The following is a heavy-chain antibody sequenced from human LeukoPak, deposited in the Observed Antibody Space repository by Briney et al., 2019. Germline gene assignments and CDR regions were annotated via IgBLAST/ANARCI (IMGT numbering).Heavy chain of an antibody. Sequence: SVKVSCKASGGTFSSYAISWVRQAPGQGLEWMGRIIPIFGIANYAQKFQGRVTITADKSTSTAYMELSSMRSEDTAVYYCASAAAYKSRYYYYGMDVWGQGTTVTVSS. V-gene: IGHV1-69*04. CDR3: ASAAAYKSRYYYYGMDV. CDR1: GGTFSSYA. D-gene: IGHD6-13*01. J-gene: IGHJ6*02. CDR2: IIPIFGIA.